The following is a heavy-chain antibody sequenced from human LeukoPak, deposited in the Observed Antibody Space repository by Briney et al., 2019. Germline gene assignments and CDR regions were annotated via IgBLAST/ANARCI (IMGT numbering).Heavy chain of an antibody. CDR1: GGSISSYY. CDR3: ARGTGVAVAGNY. J-gene: IGHJ4*02. D-gene: IGHD6-19*01. CDR2: IYYSGRT. V-gene: IGHV4-59*08. Sequence: SETLSLTCTVSGGSISSYYWSWMRQPPGKGLEWIGYIYYSGRTNYHPSLKSRVIMSIDTSKNQFSLRLSSVTAADTAVYYCARGTGVAVAGNYWGQGTLVTVSP.